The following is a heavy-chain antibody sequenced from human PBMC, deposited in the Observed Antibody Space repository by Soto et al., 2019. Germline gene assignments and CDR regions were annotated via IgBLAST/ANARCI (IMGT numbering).Heavy chain of an antibody. Sequence: SGPTLVNPTQTLTLTCTFSGFSLSTSGVGESWISQPPGKALEWLALIYWDDDKRYSPSLKSRLTITKDTSKNQVVLTLTKLDTVDTATYYCARGGWTTYYSPFFDYWGQGTLVTVSS. V-gene: IGHV2-5*02. D-gene: IGHD3-10*01. CDR3: ARGGWTTYYSPFFDY. J-gene: IGHJ4*02. CDR1: GFSLSTSGVG. CDR2: IYWDDDK.